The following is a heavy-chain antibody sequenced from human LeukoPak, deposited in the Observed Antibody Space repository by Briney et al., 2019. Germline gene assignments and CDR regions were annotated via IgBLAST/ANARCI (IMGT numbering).Heavy chain of an antibody. J-gene: IGHJ4*02. V-gene: IGHV4-59*01. CDR3: ARGSSSGWYGFDS. CDR1: GGSISSYC. D-gene: IGHD6-19*01. CDR2: IYYSGTT. Sequence: SETLSLTCTVFGGSISSYCWSWIRQPPGKGLEWIGYIYYSGTTNYNPSLKSRVTISVDTSKNQFSLKLNSVTAADTAVYYCARGSSSGWYGFDSWGQGTLVTVSS.